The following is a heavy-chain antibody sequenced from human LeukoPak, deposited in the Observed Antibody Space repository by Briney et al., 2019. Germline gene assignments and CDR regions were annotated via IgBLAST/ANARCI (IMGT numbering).Heavy chain of an antibody. Sequence: SQTLSLTCAISGDSVSSYTASSNWIRQSPSRGLEWLGRTYYRSKWYSDYGGSVKSRITINPDTSKNQFSLQLNSVTPEDTAVDYCARDGWPAFVYWRQGTLVTVSS. CDR1: GDSVSSYTAS. V-gene: IGHV6-1*01. CDR3: ARDGWPAFVY. D-gene: IGHD2-15*01. J-gene: IGHJ4*02. CDR2: TYYRSKWYS.